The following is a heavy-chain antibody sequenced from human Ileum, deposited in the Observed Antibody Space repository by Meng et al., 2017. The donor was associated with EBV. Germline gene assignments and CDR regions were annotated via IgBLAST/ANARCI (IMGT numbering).Heavy chain of an antibody. CDR3: ARVEVGITSGDY. Sequence: QAQLVQSGGVVKKPGASVKVSCKASGYTFTNYGTTWVRQAPGQGLEWMGWISAYNGNTNYAQTLQGRVTMTTDTSTSTAYMELGSLRSDDTAVYYCARVEVGITSGDYWGQGTLVTVSS. CDR2: ISAYNGNT. V-gene: IGHV1-18*01. J-gene: IGHJ4*02. CDR1: GYTFTNYG. D-gene: IGHD1-26*01.